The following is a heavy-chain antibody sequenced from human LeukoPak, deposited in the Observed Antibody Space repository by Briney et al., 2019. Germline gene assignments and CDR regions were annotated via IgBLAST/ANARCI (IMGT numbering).Heavy chain of an antibody. CDR1: GFTFNNYA. Sequence: PGGSLRLSCAASGFTFNNYAMSWVRQAPGKGLEWVSTISGSGGSTYYADSVKGRFTISRDISKNTLYLQMNSLRAEDTAFYYCARRSYYESTGYPFDYWGQGALVTVSS. D-gene: IGHD3-22*01. CDR2: ISGSGGST. CDR3: ARRSYYESTGYPFDY. V-gene: IGHV3-23*01. J-gene: IGHJ4*02.